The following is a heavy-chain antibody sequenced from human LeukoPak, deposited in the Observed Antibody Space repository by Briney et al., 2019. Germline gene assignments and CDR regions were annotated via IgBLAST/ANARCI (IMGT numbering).Heavy chain of an antibody. D-gene: IGHD2-15*01. CDR3: AKDPMVAATPAML. Sequence: PGGSLRLSCAASGFTFSDYYMSWIRQAPGKGLEWVSAISGSGGSTYYADSVKGRFTISRDNSKNTLYLQMNSLRAEDTAVYYCAKDPMVAATPAMLGGQGTLVTVSS. J-gene: IGHJ4*02. V-gene: IGHV3-23*01. CDR2: ISGSGGST. CDR1: GFTFSDYY.